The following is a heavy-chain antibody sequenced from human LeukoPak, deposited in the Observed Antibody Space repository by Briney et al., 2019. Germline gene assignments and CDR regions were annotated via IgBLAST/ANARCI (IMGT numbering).Heavy chain of an antibody. CDR2: ISSSSSYI. V-gene: IGHV3-21*01. CDR1: GFTFSSYS. D-gene: IGHD2-15*01. J-gene: IGHJ5*02. CDR3: ARHPRYCSGGSCHTIPRNNWFDP. Sequence: GSLRLSCAASGFTFSSYSMNWVRQAPGKGLEWVSSISSSSSYIYYADSVKGRFTISRDNAKNSLYLQMNSLRAEDTAVYYCARHPRYCSGGSCHTIPRNNWFDPWGQGTLVTVSS.